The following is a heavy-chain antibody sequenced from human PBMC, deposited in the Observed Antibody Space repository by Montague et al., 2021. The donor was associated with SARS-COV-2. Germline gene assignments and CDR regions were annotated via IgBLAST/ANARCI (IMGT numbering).Heavy chain of an antibody. D-gene: IGHD3-10*01. Sequence: SETLSLTCAVYGGSFSGYYWSWIRQPPGKGLEWIGEINHSGSTNYNPSLKSRVTISVDTSKNQFSLKLSSVTAADTAVYYCARGCKRCRGRAPRHYCFDYWGQGTLVTVSS. CDR3: ARGCKRCRGRAPRHYCFDY. V-gene: IGHV4-34*01. J-gene: IGHJ4*02. CDR1: GGSFSGYY. CDR2: INHSGST.